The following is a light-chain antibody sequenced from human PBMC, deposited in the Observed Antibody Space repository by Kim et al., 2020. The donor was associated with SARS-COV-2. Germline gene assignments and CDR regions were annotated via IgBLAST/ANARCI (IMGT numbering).Light chain of an antibody. Sequence: GQSGTIPCTGTSNDIGGYNSVSWFQQHPGKAPNLVIYDVRQRPSGVPDRFSGSKSGNTASLTISGLQAEDEADYYCCSYAGSYTLVFGGGTQLTVL. CDR3: CSYAGSYTLV. CDR1: SNDIGGYNS. CDR2: DVR. V-gene: IGLV2-11*01. J-gene: IGLJ3*02.